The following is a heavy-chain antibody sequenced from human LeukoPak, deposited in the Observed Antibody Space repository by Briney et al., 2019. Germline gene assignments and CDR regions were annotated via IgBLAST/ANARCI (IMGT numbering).Heavy chain of an antibody. CDR3: ATSAHIEVGTAPPPDY. V-gene: IGHV3-48*01. D-gene: IGHD2-21*02. CDR1: GFTFSSHS. CDR2: ISSSSSTI. J-gene: IGHJ4*02. Sequence: PGGSLRLSCAASGFTFSSHSMNWVRQAPGKGLEWVSYISSSSSTIYYADSVKGRFTISRDNAKNTLYLQMSGLRAEDAAVYYCATSAHIEVGTAPPPDYWGQGTLVTVTS.